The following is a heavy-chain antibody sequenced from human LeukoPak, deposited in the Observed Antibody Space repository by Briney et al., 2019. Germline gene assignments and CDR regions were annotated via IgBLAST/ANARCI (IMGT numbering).Heavy chain of an antibody. J-gene: IGHJ4*02. CDR2: INHSGST. V-gene: IGHV4-34*01. CDR3: ARGRRSSSWPYPFDY. Sequence: PSETLSLTCAVYGLSFSGYYWSWIRQPPGKGLEWIGEINHSGSTNYNPSLKSRVTISVDTSKNQFSLELSSVTAADTAVYYCARGRRSSSWPYPFDYWGQGTLVTVSS. CDR1: GLSFSGYY. D-gene: IGHD6-13*01.